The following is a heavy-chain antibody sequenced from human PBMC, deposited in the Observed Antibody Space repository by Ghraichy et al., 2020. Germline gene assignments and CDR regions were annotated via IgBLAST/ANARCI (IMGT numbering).Heavy chain of an antibody. CDR1: GFTFSDYA. V-gene: IGHV3-23*01. D-gene: IGHD2-15*01. Sequence: LSLTCAASGFTFSDYAMDWVRQAPGKGLEWVSGISGNGANKFYADSVNGRVTISRDNSKNTLYLQMNSLRAEDTAVYYCAKQTATWYFPMEVWGQGTTVTVSS. CDR3: AKQTATWYFPMEV. CDR2: ISGNGANK. J-gene: IGHJ6*02.